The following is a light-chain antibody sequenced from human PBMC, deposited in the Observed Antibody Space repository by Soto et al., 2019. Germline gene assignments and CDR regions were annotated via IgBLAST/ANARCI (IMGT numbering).Light chain of an antibody. CDR3: QQTYSSPWT. V-gene: IGKV1-39*01. Sequence: DIQMTQSPSSLSASVGDRLTITCRASQSIDNNLNWYQQTKGKAPKILIYETSILQSGVPSRFSGSGSGAEFTLTITSLQPEDFETYSCQQTYSSPWTFGQGTKVDIK. CDR2: ETS. J-gene: IGKJ1*01. CDR1: QSIDNN.